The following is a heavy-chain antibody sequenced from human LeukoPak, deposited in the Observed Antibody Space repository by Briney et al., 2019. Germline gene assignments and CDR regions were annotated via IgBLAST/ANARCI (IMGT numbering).Heavy chain of an antibody. CDR3: ARDGQQTAVAGTNWFDP. Sequence: SVKVSCKASGGTFSSYAISWVRQAPGQGLEWRGGTISIFGTANYAQKFQGRVTITTDESTSTAYMEMSSMRSEDTAVYYCARDGQQTAVAGTNWFDPWGQGTLVTVSS. J-gene: IGHJ5*02. D-gene: IGHD6-19*01. CDR1: GGTFSSYA. V-gene: IGHV1-69*05. CDR2: TISIFGTA.